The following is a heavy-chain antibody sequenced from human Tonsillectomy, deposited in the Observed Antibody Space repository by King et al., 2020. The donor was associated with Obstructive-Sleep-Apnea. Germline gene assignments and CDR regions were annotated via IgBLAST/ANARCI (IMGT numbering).Heavy chain of an antibody. CDR2: IKQDGSDK. V-gene: IGHV3-7*03. J-gene: IGHJ1*01. CDR1: GFTFSSYW. D-gene: IGHD6-19*01. CDR3: AGEAQSAWYEQQEYFQH. Sequence: DVQLVESGGGLVQPGGSLRLSCAASGFTFSSYWMSWVRQAPGKGLEWVANIKQDGSDKYYVDSVKGRFTISRDNAKNSLYLQMNSLIAEDTAVYYCAGEAQSAWYEQQEYFQHWGQGTLVTVSS.